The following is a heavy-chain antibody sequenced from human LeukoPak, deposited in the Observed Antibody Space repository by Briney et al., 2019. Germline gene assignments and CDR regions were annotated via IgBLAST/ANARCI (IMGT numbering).Heavy chain of an antibody. CDR2: ISSSSYI. V-gene: IGHV3-21*01. J-gene: IGHJ4*02. CDR1: GFTFSSYS. D-gene: IGHD3-22*01. CDR3: ARELMGLTMIVVVNPIDY. Sequence: GGSLRLSCAASGFTFSSYSMNWVRQAPGKGLEWVSSISSSSYIYYADSVKGRFTISRDNAKNSLFLQMNSLRAEDTAVYYCARELMGLTMIVVVNPIDYWGQGTLVTVSS.